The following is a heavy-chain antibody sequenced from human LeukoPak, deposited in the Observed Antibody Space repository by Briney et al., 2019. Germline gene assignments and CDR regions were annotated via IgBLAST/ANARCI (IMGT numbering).Heavy chain of an antibody. CDR2: INAGNGNT. V-gene: IGHV1-3*01. CDR3: ARGLSILRGVTKFDY. Sequence: ASVKVSCKASGYTFTSYAMHWVRQAPGQRLEWMGWINAGNGNTKYSRKFQGRVTITRDTSASTAYMELTSLRSEDTAVYYCARGLSILRGVTKFDYWGQGTLVTVSS. J-gene: IGHJ4*02. D-gene: IGHD3-10*01. CDR1: GYTFTSYA.